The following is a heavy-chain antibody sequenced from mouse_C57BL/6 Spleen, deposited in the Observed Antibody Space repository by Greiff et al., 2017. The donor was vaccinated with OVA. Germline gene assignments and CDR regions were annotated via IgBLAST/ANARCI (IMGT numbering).Heavy chain of an antibody. J-gene: IGHJ3*01. Sequence: VQLQQSGAELVRPGASVKLSCTASGFNIKDYYMHWVKQRPEQGLEWIGRIDPEDGDTEYAPKFQGKATMTADTSSNTAYLQLSSLTSEDTAVYYCTKHYYGSSNLFAYWGQGTLVTVSA. D-gene: IGHD1-1*01. V-gene: IGHV14-1*01. CDR3: TKHYYGSSNLFAY. CDR1: GFNIKDYY. CDR2: IDPEDGDT.